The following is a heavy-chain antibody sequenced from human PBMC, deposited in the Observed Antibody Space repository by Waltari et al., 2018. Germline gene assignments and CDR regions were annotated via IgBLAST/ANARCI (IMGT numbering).Heavy chain of an antibody. Sequence: EVQLVESGGGLVQPGGSLRLSCAASGFTFSSYAMSWVRQAPGEGLEWVSAIRGSGGSTYDADSVKGRFTISRDNSKNTLYLQMNSLRAEDTAVYYCAKGSSWYRAFDIWGQGTMVTVSS. V-gene: IGHV3-23*04. CDR1: GFTFSSYA. J-gene: IGHJ3*02. CDR3: AKGSSWYRAFDI. CDR2: IRGSGGST. D-gene: IGHD6-13*01.